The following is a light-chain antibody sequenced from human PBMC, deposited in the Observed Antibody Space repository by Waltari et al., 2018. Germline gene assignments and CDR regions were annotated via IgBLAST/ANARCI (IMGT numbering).Light chain of an antibody. Sequence: EIVLTQSPGTLSLSPGERATLSCRASQSVSSSYLAWYQQKPGQAPRLLIYGASSMATGIPDRCSGSGSGTDFTLTISRLEPEDFAVYYCQQYGSSPPSTFGQGTKLEIK. V-gene: IGKV3-20*01. J-gene: IGKJ2*02. CDR3: QQYGSSPPST. CDR2: GAS. CDR1: QSVSSSY.